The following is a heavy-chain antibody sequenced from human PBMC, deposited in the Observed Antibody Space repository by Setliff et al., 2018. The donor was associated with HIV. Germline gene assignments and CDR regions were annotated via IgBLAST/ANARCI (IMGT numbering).Heavy chain of an antibody. Sequence: SETLSLTCAVYGGSLSGYHWSWIRQSPEKGLEWIGEINHSGSTNYNPSHKSRVTMSVDMSKNQFSLKLSSVTAADTAVYYCAGSFIYYYYYMDVWGKGTTVTVSS. CDR3: AGSFIYYYYYMDV. D-gene: IGHD3-10*01. V-gene: IGHV4-34*01. J-gene: IGHJ6*03. CDR2: INHSGST. CDR1: GGSLSGYH.